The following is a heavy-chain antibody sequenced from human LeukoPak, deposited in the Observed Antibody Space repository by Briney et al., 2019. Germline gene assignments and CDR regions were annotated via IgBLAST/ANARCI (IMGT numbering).Heavy chain of an antibody. V-gene: IGHV3-48*01. Sequence: PGGPLRVSCEASGFIFSTYSMNWVRKAPGKGLEWVSYISSSSSTIYYADSVKGRFTISRDNAKNSLSLQMNSLRAEDTAVFYCARQSRPGYFDYWGQGTLVTVSS. CDR1: GFIFSTYS. CDR3: ARQSRPGYFDY. J-gene: IGHJ4*02. CDR2: ISSSSSTI.